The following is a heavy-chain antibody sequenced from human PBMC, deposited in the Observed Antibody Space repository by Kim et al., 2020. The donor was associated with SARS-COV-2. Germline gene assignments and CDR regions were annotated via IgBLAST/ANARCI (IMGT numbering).Heavy chain of an antibody. CDR1: GGSFSGYY. V-gene: IGHV4-34*01. J-gene: IGHJ5*02. CDR3: ARTGRGYSYGGRYGGNSNWFDP. D-gene: IGHD5-18*01. Sequence: SETLSLTCAVYGGSFSGYYWSWIRQPPGKGLEWIGEINHSGSTNYNPSLKSRVTISVDTSKNQFSLKLSSVTAADTAVYYCARTGRGYSYGGRYGGNSNWFDPWGQGTLVTVSS. CDR2: INHSGST.